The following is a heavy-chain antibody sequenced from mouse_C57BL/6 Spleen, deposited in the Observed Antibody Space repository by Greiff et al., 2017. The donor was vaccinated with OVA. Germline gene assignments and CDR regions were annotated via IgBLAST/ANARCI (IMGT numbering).Heavy chain of an antibody. Sequence: VKLQESGPELVKPGASVKISCKASGYSFTSYYIHWVKQRPGQGLEWIGWIYPGSGNTKYNEKFKGKATLTADTSSSTAYMQLSSLTSEDSAVYYCTYSLFAYWGQGTLVTVSA. J-gene: IGHJ3*01. V-gene: IGHV1-66*01. D-gene: IGHD2-10*01. CDR2: IYPGSGNT. CDR3: TYSLFAY. CDR1: GYSFTSYY.